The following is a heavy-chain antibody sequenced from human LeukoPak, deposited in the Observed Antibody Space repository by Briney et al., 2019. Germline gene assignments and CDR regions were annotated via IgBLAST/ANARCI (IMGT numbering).Heavy chain of an antibody. V-gene: IGHV5-51*01. J-gene: IGHJ3*02. D-gene: IGHD3-22*01. CDR3: ARKRYDSSGYRAFDI. Sequence: GESLKISCKGSGYSFTSYWIGWVRQMPGKGLEWMGIIYPGGSDTRYSPSFQGQVTISADKSISTAYLQWSSLKASDTAMYYCARKRYDSSGYRAFDIWGQGTMVTVSS. CDR2: IYPGGSDT. CDR1: GYSFTSYW.